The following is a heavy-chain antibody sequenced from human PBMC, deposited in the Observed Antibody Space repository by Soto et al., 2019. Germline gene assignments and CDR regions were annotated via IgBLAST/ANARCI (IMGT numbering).Heavy chain of an antibody. J-gene: IGHJ3*02. CDR1: GYTFTTYG. D-gene: IGHD2-15*01. Sequence: QVQLVQSGAEVKKPGASVKVSCKASGYTFTTYGITWVRQAPGQGLEWMGWISAYNGNTNYAQKLQGRVTMTTDTPTSTAYMELRSLRSDDTAVYYCARDRIVVVVAAPDAFDIWGQGTMVTVSS. CDR2: ISAYNGNT. V-gene: IGHV1-18*01. CDR3: ARDRIVVVVAAPDAFDI.